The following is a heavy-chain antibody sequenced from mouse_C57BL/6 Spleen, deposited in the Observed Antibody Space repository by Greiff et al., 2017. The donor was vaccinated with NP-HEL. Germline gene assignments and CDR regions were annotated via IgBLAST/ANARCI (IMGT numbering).Heavy chain of an antibody. CDR1: GYTFTDYN. CDR2: INPNNGGT. D-gene: IGHD1-1*01. J-gene: IGHJ4*01. CDR3: ARRGLVVVAPYYAMDY. Sequence: VHVKQSGPELVKPGASVKIPCKASGYTFTDYNMDWVKQSHGKSLEWIGDINPNNGGTIYNQKFKGKATLTVDKSSSTAYMELRSLTSEDTAVYYCARRGLVVVAPYYAMDYWGQGTSVTVSS. V-gene: IGHV1-18*01.